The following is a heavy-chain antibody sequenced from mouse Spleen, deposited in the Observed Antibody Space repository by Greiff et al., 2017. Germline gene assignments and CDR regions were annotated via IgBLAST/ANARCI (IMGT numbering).Heavy chain of an antibody. J-gene: IGHJ3*01. D-gene: IGHD3-2*01. CDR2: ITDGGTYT. CDR3: TRAGQLGLWFAY. Sequence: EVKLVESGGGLVKPGGSLKLSCAGSGFTFSDYYMYWVRQTPEKRLEWVATITDGGTYTYYPDSVKGRFTISRDNVKNNLFLQMTSLKSEDTAMYFCTRAGQLGLWFAYWGQGTLVTVSA. CDR1: GFTFSDYY. V-gene: IGHV5-4*02.